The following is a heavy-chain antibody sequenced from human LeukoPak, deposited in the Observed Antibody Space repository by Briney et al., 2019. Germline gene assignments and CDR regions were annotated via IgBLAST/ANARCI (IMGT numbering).Heavy chain of an antibody. CDR3: ARHRAPFDYYDSSGYYPGSAFDI. Sequence: PSETLSLTCTVSGGSISSSRYYWGWIRQPPGKGLEWIGSIYYSGSTYYNPSLKSRVTISVDTSKNQFSLKLSSVTAADTAVYYCARHRAPFDYYDSSGYYPGSAFDIWGQGTMVTVSS. V-gene: IGHV4-39*01. CDR2: IYYSGST. D-gene: IGHD3-22*01. J-gene: IGHJ3*02. CDR1: GGSISSSRYY.